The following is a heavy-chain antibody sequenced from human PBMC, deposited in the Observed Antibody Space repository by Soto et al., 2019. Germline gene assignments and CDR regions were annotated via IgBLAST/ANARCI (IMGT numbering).Heavy chain of an antibody. Sequence: SETLSLTCTVSGGSISSYYWSWIRQPPGKGLEWIGYIYYSGSTNYNPSLKSRVTISVDTSKNQFSLKLSSVTAADTAVYYCARKAIAVAPYDYWGQGTLVTVSS. J-gene: IGHJ4*02. V-gene: IGHV4-59*08. D-gene: IGHD6-19*01. CDR3: ARKAIAVAPYDY. CDR1: GGSISSYY. CDR2: IYYSGST.